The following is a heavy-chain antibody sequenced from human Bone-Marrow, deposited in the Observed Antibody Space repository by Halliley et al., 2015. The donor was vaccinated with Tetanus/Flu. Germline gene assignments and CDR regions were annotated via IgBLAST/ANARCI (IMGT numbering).Heavy chain of an antibody. CDR2: VAPVASYT. Sequence: MGRVAPVASYTDYSPSFQGPVTISGDKSISTAYLQWGSLKASDTAMYYCARQSSGSYGFYNLDVWGQGTTVSVSS. CDR3: ARQSSGSYGFYNLDV. V-gene: IGHV5-10-1*01. J-gene: IGHJ6*02. D-gene: IGHD3-22*01.